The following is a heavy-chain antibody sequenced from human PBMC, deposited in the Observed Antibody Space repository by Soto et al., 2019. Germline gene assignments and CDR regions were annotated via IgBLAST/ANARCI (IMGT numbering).Heavy chain of an antibody. CDR2: IYSGGST. J-gene: IGHJ6*02. CDR3: ARPRYCSGGNCYLYGMDV. V-gene: IGHV3-NL1*01. Sequence: GGSLRLSCAASGFTFSSYAMHWVRQAPGKGLEWVSAIYSGGSTYYADSVKGRFTISRDNAKNSLYLQMNSLRAEDTAVYYCARPRYCSGGNCYLYGMDVWGQGTTVTVSS. CDR1: GFTFSSYA. D-gene: IGHD2-15*01.